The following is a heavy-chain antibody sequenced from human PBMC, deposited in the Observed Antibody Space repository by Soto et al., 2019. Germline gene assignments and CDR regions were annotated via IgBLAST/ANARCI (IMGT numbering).Heavy chain of an antibody. Sequence: QVQLQQWGAGLLKPSETLSLTCAVYGGSFSGYYWSWIRQPPGKGLEWIGEINHSGSTNYNPSLKSRVTISVDKSKNQFSLKLSSVTAADTAVYYCARDALRGYYYYGMDVWGQGTTVTVSS. CDR1: GGSFSGYY. J-gene: IGHJ6*02. V-gene: IGHV4-34*01. CDR3: ARDALRGYYYYGMDV. D-gene: IGHD3-16*01. CDR2: INHSGST.